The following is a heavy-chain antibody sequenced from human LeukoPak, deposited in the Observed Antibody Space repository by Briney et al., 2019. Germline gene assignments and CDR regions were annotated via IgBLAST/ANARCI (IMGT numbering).Heavy chain of an antibody. D-gene: IGHD1-26*01. CDR1: AYTFTDYY. V-gene: IGHV1-2*02. CDR2: INPNSGGT. CDR3: ARRINTGSLPFDY. Sequence: ASVKVSCKASAYTFTDYYIHWVRQAPGQGLEWMGWINPNSGGTNYAQKFQGRVTMTRDTSISTAYMELSRLTSDDTAVYYCARRINTGSLPFDYWGQGTLVTVSS. J-gene: IGHJ4*02.